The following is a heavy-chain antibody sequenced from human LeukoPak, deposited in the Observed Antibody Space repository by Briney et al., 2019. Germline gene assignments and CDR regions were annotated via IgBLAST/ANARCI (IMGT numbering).Heavy chain of an antibody. V-gene: IGHV3-23*01. CDR1: GFTFSTYS. J-gene: IGHJ6*02. CDR2: ITSGGST. D-gene: IGHD2-15*01. Sequence: GGSLTLSCTASGFTFSTYSMTWVRQAPGKGLEWVSVITSGGSTYYADSVKGRFTISRDNSKNTLYLQMNSLRAEDTAVYFCAKYCSGGSCYSGMDVWGHGTTVTVSS. CDR3: AKYCSGGSCYSGMDV.